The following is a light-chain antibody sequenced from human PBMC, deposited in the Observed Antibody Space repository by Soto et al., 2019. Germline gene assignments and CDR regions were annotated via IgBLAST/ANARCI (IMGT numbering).Light chain of an antibody. J-gene: IGKJ5*01. Sequence: EIVLTLSPGTLSLSPGERATLSCRASQSVSSSYLAWYQQKPGQAPRLLIYGASSRATGIPDRFSGSGSGTDFTLTLSRLEPEDFAVYYCQQYGSSPTTFGQGTRLE. CDR2: GAS. V-gene: IGKV3-20*01. CDR3: QQYGSSPTT. CDR1: QSVSSSY.